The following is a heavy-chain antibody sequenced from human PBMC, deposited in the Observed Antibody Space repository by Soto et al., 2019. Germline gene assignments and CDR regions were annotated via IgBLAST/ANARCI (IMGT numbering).Heavy chain of an antibody. J-gene: IGHJ4*02. CDR3: ARSTLIRVFDY. CDR2: IYYSGST. D-gene: IGHD3-16*01. V-gene: IGHV4-59*01. CDR1: GGSISSYY. Sequence: SETLSLTCTVSGGSISSYYWSWIRQPPGKGLEWIGYIYYSGSTNYNPSLKSRVTISVDTSKNQFSLKLSSATAADTAVYYCARSTLIRVFDYWGQGTLVTVSS.